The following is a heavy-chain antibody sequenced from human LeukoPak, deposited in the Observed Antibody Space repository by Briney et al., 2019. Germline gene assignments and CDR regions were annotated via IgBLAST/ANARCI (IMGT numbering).Heavy chain of an antibody. J-gene: IGHJ5*02. V-gene: IGHV4-59*01. CDR1: GGSISSYY. D-gene: IGHD3-22*01. CDR2: IYYSGST. CDR3: ARGSKKDCYDSSGYTNWFDP. Sequence: SETLSLTCTVSGGSISSYYWSWIRQPPGKGLEWIGYIYYSGSTNYNPSLKSRVTISVDTSKNQFSLKLSSVTAADTAVYYCARGSKKDCYDSSGYTNWFDPWGQGTLVTVSS.